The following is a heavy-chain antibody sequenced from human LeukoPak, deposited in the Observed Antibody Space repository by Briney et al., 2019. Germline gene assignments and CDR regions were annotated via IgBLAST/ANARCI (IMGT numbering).Heavy chain of an antibody. Sequence: GGSLRLSCAAPGFTFSSYSMNWVRQAPGKGLEWVSSISSSSSYIYYADSVKGRFTISRDNAKNSLYLQMNSLRAEDTAVYYCARDRADGSGGYWGQGTLVTVSS. CDR3: ARDRADGSGGY. CDR2: ISSSSSYI. V-gene: IGHV3-21*01. D-gene: IGHD3-10*01. J-gene: IGHJ4*02. CDR1: GFTFSSYS.